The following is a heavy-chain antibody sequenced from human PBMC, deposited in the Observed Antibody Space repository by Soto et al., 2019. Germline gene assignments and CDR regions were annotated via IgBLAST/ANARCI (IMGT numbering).Heavy chain of an antibody. CDR2: IIPIFGTA. J-gene: IGHJ3*02. V-gene: IGHV1-69*13. CDR3: ASTGDYYDSSGYYPPLDAFDI. CDR1: GGTFSSYA. D-gene: IGHD3-22*01. Sequence: ASVKVSCKASGGTFSSYAISWVRQAPGQGLAWMGGIIPIFGTANYAQKFQGRVTITADESTSTAYMELSSLRSEDTAVYYCASTGDYYDSSGYYPPLDAFDIWGQGTMVTVSS.